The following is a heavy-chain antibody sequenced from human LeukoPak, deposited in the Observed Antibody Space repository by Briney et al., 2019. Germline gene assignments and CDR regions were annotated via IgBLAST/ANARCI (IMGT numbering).Heavy chain of an antibody. Sequence: SETLSLTCTVSSGSITSYYWSWIRQPAGKGLEWIGRIYSSGTTNYNPSLKSRVTMSVDTSKNQFSLKLSSATAADTAVYYCARDDSTGYGDWFDPWGQGTLVTVSS. CDR2: IYSSGTT. CDR3: ARDDSTGYGDWFDP. CDR1: SGSITSYY. V-gene: IGHV4-4*07. D-gene: IGHD6-19*01. J-gene: IGHJ5*02.